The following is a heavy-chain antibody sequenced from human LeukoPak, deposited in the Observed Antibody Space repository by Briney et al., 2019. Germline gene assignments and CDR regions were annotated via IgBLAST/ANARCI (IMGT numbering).Heavy chain of an antibody. Sequence: SETLSLTCTVSGDSISSYYWSWTRQTPGKGLEWIGYIHTNGRTNYSPSLKSRVTMSVDSSKNQLSLMLSSVTAADTAVYYCTRRAPTSYGHYLDSWGQGTLVTVSS. CDR2: IHTNGRT. CDR3: TRRAPTSYGHYLDS. V-gene: IGHV4-4*09. D-gene: IGHD3-10*01. CDR1: GDSISSYY. J-gene: IGHJ4*02.